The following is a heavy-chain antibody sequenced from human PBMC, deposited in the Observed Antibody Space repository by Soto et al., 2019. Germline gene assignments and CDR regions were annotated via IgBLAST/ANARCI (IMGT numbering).Heavy chain of an antibody. V-gene: IGHV2-26*01. CDR2: ISSNDEK. Sequence: QVTLKESGPVLVKPTETLTLTCTVSGFSLSNSKTGVSWIRQPPGKALEWLAQISSNDEKTYGTTLKSRLTISKDTSKSQVVLTMANMDPVDTGTYCCVRATGYCSGGSCYPKWFDPWGQGILVTVSS. CDR1: GFSLSNSKTG. CDR3: VRATGYCSGGSCYPKWFDP. J-gene: IGHJ5*02. D-gene: IGHD2-15*01.